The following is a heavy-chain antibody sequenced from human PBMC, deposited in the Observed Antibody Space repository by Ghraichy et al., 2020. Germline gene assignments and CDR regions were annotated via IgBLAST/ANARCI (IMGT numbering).Heavy chain of an antibody. Sequence: SETLSLTCTVSGGSISSYYWSWIRQPPGKGLEWIGYIYYSGSTNYNPSLKSRVTISVDTSKNQFSLKLSSVTAADTAVYYCARQTPGYPIPFDYWGQGTLVTVSS. CDR2: IYYSGST. D-gene: IGHD3-9*01. CDR1: GGSISSYY. CDR3: ARQTPGYPIPFDY. J-gene: IGHJ4*02. V-gene: IGHV4-59*08.